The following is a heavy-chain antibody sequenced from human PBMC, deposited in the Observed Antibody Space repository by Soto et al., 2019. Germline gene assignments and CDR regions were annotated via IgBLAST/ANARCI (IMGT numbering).Heavy chain of an antibody. J-gene: IGHJ6*02. CDR3: AKDNIAAAGTIHLTNYYYYYGMDV. V-gene: IGHV3-30*18. CDR1: GFTFSSYG. CDR2: ISYDGSNK. D-gene: IGHD6-13*01. Sequence: GGSLRLSCAASGFTFSSYGMHWVRQAPGKGLEWVAVISYDGSNKYYADSVKGRFTISRDNSKNTLYLQMNSLRAEDTAVYYCAKDNIAAAGTIHLTNYYYYYGMDVWGQGTTVTVSS.